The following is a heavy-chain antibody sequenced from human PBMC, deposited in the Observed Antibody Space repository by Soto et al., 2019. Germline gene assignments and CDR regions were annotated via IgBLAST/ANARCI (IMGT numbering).Heavy chain of an antibody. D-gene: IGHD1-26*01. CDR1: GFTFSSYG. Sequence: QVQLVESGGGVVQPGRSLRLSCAASGFTFSSYGMHWVRQAPGKGLEWVAVISYDGSNKYYADSVKGRFTISRDNSKNTRYLQMHSLRAEDTAVYYCAKDKAKLLLFTYYFDYWGQGTLVTVSS. CDR2: ISYDGSNK. J-gene: IGHJ4*02. V-gene: IGHV3-30*18. CDR3: AKDKAKLLLFTYYFDY.